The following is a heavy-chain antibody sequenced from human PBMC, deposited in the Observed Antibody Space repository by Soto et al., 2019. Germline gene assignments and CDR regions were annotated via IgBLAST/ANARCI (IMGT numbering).Heavy chain of an antibody. CDR2: IWYDGSNK. CDR3: ARDRGSYGDSSLDY. Sequence: QVQLVESGGGVVQPGRSLRLSCAASGFTFSSYGMHWVRQAPGKGLEWVAGIWYDGSNKYYADSVKGRFTISRDNSKNPQYLQMNSLRAEDTAVYYCARDRGSYGDSSLDYWGQGTLVTVSS. CDR1: GFTFSSYG. V-gene: IGHV3-33*01. J-gene: IGHJ4*02. D-gene: IGHD4-17*01.